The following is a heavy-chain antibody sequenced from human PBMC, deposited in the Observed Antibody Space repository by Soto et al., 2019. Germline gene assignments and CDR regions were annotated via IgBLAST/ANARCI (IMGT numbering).Heavy chain of an antibody. Sequence: AGGSLRLSCAASGFTFSSYGMHWVRQAPGKGLEWVAVISYDGSNKYYADSVKGRFTISRDNSKNTLYLQMNSLRAEDTAVYYCAKDPGYCSGGSCYPFDYWGQGTLVTVSS. J-gene: IGHJ4*02. CDR1: GFTFSSYG. V-gene: IGHV3-30*18. D-gene: IGHD2-15*01. CDR3: AKDPGYCSGGSCYPFDY. CDR2: ISYDGSNK.